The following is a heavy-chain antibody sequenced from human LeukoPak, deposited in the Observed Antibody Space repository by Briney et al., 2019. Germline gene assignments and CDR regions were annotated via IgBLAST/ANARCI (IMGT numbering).Heavy chain of an antibody. Sequence: GASVEVSCKASGYTSTSYYMHWVRQAPGQGLEWMGIINPSGGSTSYAQKFQGRVTMTRDTSTSTVYMELSRLRSDDTAVYYCARVGETNLMELTGDFDYWGQGTLVTVSS. J-gene: IGHJ4*02. CDR3: ARVGETNLMELTGDFDY. V-gene: IGHV1-46*01. CDR1: GYTSTSYY. D-gene: IGHD7-27*01. CDR2: INPSGGST.